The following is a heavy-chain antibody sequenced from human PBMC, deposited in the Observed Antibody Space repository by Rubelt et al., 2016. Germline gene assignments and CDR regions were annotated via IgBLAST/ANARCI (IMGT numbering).Heavy chain of an antibody. D-gene: IGHD2-15*01. CDR3: GRFRCGDSGRPPHFCCYDGKDV. CDR1: GGSFSGYY. Sequence: QVQLQQWGAGLLKPSETLSLTCAVYGGSFSGYYWSWIRQPPGKGLEWIGETNHSGSTNSNPSHKSRGARSFERPKNQVPRKLSCVTAANTAGYYCGRFRCGDSGRPPHFCCYDGKDVWGQGTTVTVSS. V-gene: IGHV4-34*01. CDR2: TNHSGST. J-gene: IGHJ6*02.